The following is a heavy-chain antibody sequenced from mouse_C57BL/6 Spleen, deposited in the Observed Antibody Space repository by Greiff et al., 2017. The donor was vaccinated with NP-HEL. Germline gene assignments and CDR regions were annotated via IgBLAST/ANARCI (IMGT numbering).Heavy chain of an antibody. V-gene: IGHV3-6*01. J-gene: IGHJ3*01. Sequence: EVQLKESGPGLVKPSQSLSLTCSVTGYSITSGYYWNWIRQFPGNKLEWMGYISYDGSNNYNPSLKNRISITRDTSKNQFFLKLNSVTTEDTATYYCARAYDYEIAYWGQGTLVTVSA. CDR1: GYSITSGYY. CDR3: ARAYDYEIAY. D-gene: IGHD2-4*01. CDR2: ISYDGSN.